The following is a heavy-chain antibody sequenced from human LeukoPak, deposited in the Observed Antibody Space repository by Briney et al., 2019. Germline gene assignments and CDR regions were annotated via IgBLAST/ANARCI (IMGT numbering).Heavy chain of an antibody. CDR2: IKLDGSEK. D-gene: IGHD4-17*01. Sequence: GGSLRLSCAASEFTFSRNWMTWVRQAPGKGLEWVANIKLDGSEKNYVDSVKGRFTISRDNAKNSLYLQMDSLRAEDTAVYCCARLRVTSNYYMDVWGKGTTVTVS. V-gene: IGHV3-7*01. CDR1: EFTFSRNW. CDR3: ARLRVTSNYYMDV. J-gene: IGHJ6*03.